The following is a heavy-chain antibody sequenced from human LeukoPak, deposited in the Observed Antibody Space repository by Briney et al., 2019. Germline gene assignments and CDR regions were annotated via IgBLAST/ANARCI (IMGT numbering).Heavy chain of an antibody. CDR3: AKDPVGMAGTFYYMDV. J-gene: IGHJ6*03. D-gene: IGHD6-19*01. V-gene: IGHV3-30*02. Sequence: PGGSLRLPCAASGFTFSKFGMYWVRQAPGKPLEGVAFICYNGCRTYYTDSVNGRFTISRDSSRNTLYLQMSSLGPGDTGVYYCAKDPVGMAGTFYYMDVWGKGTTVTVSS. CDR1: GFTFSKFG. CDR2: ICYNGCRT.